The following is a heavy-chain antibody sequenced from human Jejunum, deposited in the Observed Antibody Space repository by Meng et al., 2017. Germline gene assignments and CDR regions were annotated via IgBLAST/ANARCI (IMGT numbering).Heavy chain of an antibody. D-gene: IGHD3-10*01. V-gene: IGHV7-4-1*02. CDR2: INTNTGNP. J-gene: IGHJ4*02. Sequence: ASVKVSCKASGYSFTTYGMSWVRQAPGQGLEWMGWINTNTGNPTYAQAFIGRFVFSLDTSVSTAYLQVSSLKTEDTAVYYCARLFRPTGNDYWGQGTPVTVSS. CDR3: ARLFRPTGNDY. CDR1: GYSFTTYG.